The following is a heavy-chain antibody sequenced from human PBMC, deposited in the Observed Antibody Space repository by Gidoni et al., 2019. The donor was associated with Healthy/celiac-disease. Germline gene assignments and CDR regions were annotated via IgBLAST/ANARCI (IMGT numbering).Heavy chain of an antibody. Sequence: EVQLVESGGGLVKPGGSLRLSCAASGFTFSSYSMNWVRQAPGKGLDWVSSISSSSSYIYYADSVKGRFTISRDNAKNSLYLQMNSLRAEDTAVYYCARGEDYYYGMDVWGQGTTVTVSS. J-gene: IGHJ6*02. V-gene: IGHV3-21*01. CDR3: ARGEDYYYGMDV. CDR1: GFTFSSYS. CDR2: ISSSSSYI.